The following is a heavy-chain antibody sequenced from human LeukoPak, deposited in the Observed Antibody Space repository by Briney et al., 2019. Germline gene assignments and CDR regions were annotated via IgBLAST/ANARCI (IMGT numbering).Heavy chain of an antibody. CDR3: ARASAPDSSGDYYGPAVRLRSNAFDI. Sequence: PGGSLRLSCAASGFTFDDYGMSWVRQAPGKGLEWVSGINWNGGSTGYADSVKGRFTISRDNAKNSLYLQMNSLRAEDTALYYCARASAPDSSGDYYGPAVRLRSNAFDIWGQGTMVTVSS. CDR2: INWNGGST. J-gene: IGHJ3*02. V-gene: IGHV3-20*04. D-gene: IGHD3-22*01. CDR1: GFTFDDYG.